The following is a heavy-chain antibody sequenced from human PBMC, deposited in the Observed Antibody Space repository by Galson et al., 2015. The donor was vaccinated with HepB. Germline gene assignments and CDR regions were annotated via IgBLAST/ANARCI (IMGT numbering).Heavy chain of an antibody. V-gene: IGHV3-30*04. Sequence: SLRLSCAASGFTFSSHTMHWVRRAPGKGLEWVALIGYDGSKAYYADSVKGRFTISRDQSKDTVTLQMNSMREEDTAVHYCPKDRVWSFDCWGQGTLVTVSS. D-gene: IGHD2-8*02. CDR3: PKDRVWSFDC. CDR1: GFTFSSHT. CDR2: IGYDGSKA. J-gene: IGHJ4*02.